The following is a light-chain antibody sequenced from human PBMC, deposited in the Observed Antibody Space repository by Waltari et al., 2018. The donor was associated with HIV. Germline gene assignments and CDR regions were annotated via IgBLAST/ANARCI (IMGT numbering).Light chain of an antibody. V-gene: IGLV1-44*01. Sequence: QSVLTQPPSASGTPGQRVTISCSGSNSNIGRNSVTWYQQLPGTAPKLLIYNSNQRPSGVPDRFSGSKSGTSASLAISGLQSEDEADYYCAAWDDSRNAHVVFGGGTKLTVL. CDR3: AAWDDSRNAHVV. J-gene: IGLJ2*01. CDR1: NSNIGRNS. CDR2: NSN.